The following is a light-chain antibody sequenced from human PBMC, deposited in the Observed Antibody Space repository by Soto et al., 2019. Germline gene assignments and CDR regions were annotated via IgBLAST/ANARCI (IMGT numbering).Light chain of an antibody. J-gene: IGKJ3*01. V-gene: IGKV3-15*01. CDR2: GAS. CDR1: QSVSSN. CDR3: QQYNNWPT. Sequence: EIVMTQSPATLSVSPGERATLSCRASQSVSSNLAWYQQKPGQSPRLIIYGASTRATGIPARFSGSGSGTEVTLTISRLQSEDFAVYFFQQYNNWPTFGPWTKVDIK.